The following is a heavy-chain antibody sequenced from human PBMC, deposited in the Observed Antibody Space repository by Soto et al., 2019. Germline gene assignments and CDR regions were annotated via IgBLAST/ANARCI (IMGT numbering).Heavy chain of an antibody. CDR1: GYTFTAYY. D-gene: IGHD3-22*01. CDR3: ARGDFDRSGNYNAGSFVP. CDR2: INPNSGGT. Sequence: QVQLVQSGAEVKKPGASVKVSCKASGYTFTAYYMHWLRQAPGQGLEWMGWINPNSGGTNYAQRFQVMVNMTNDTSISTTYMELSSLGSDDTAVYYCARGDFDRSGNYNAGSFVPWGQGTLVTVSS. J-gene: IGHJ5*02. V-gene: IGHV1-2*02.